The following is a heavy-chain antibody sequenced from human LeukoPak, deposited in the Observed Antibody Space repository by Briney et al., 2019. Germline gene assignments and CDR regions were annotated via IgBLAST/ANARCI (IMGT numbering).Heavy chain of an antibody. J-gene: IGHJ4*02. CDR1: GGSISSYY. CDR2: IYYSGST. Sequence: PSGTLSLICTVSGGSISSYYWSWIRQPPGKGLEWIGYIYYSGSTNYNPSLKSRVTISVDTSKNQFSLKLSSVTAADTAVYYCARGPPPDFDYWGRGTLVTVSS. CDR3: ARGPPPDFDY. V-gene: IGHV4-59*01.